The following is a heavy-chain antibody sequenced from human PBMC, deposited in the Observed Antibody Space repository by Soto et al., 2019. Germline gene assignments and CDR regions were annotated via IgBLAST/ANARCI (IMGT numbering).Heavy chain of an antibody. V-gene: IGHV3-49*03. CDR1: GFTFGDYA. CDR2: IRSKAYGGTT. D-gene: IGHD1-26*01. J-gene: IGHJ6*02. CDR3: TRDVYSGSYYDSYYGMDV. Sequence: GGSLRLSCTASGFTFGDYAMSWFRQAPGKGLEWVGFIRSKAYGGTTEYAASVKGRFTISRDDSKSIAYLQMNSLKTEDTAVYYCTRDVYSGSYYDSYYGMDVWGQGTTVTVSS.